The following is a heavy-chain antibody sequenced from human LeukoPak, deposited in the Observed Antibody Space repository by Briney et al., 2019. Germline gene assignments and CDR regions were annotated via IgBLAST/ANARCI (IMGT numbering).Heavy chain of an antibody. V-gene: IGHV4-4*07. D-gene: IGHD5-18*01. CDR3: ARAVYSYGFRSVYFDY. Sequence: SETLSLTCIVSGGSISSYYWSWIRQPAGKGLEWIGRIYTSGSTNYNPSLKSRVTMSIDTSENQFSLKLSSVTAAGTAVYYCARAVYSYGFRSVYFDYWGQGTLVTVSS. CDR2: IYTSGST. CDR1: GGSISSYY. J-gene: IGHJ4*02.